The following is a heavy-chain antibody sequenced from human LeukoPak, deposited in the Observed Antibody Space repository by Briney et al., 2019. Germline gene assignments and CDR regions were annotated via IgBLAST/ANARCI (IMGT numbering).Heavy chain of an antibody. CDR1: GGSINSYY. D-gene: IGHD4-23*01. CDR2: IYSSGST. V-gene: IGHV4-4*07. J-gene: IGHJ4*02. CDR3: ARGGKATVVTM. Sequence: SETLSLTCTVSGGSINSYYWSWIRQPAGKGLAWIGRIYSSGSTNYNPSLKSRVSMPVGTSKNQFSLKLTSVTAADTAVYYCARGGKATVVTMWGQGILVTVSS.